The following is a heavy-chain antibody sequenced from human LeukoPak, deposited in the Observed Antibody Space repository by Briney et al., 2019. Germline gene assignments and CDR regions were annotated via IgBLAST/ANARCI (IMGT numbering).Heavy chain of an antibody. CDR2: TKSDGSGT. CDR1: GYYW. V-gene: IGHV3-74*01. CDR3: VSFYETY. J-gene: IGHJ4*02. D-gene: IGHD3-16*01. Sequence: GGSLRLSWAASGYYWMHWVRHVPGKGLVWVSHTKSDGSGTSEADSVKGRCTVSKSNAKNTVNLRMNSLRAEDTAVYYCVSFYETYWGRGTLVTVS.